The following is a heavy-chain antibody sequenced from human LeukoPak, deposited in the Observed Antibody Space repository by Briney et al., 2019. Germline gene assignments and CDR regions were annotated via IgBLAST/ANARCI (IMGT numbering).Heavy chain of an antibody. D-gene: IGHD4/OR15-4a*01. CDR3: ARRAGAYSHPYDY. CDR1: GYTVSSNS. CDR2: IYSDNT. V-gene: IGHV3-53*01. Sequence: GGSLRLSCTVSGYTVSSNSMSWVRQAPGKGLEWVSFIYSDNTHYSDSVKGRFTISRDNSKNTLYLQMNSLRAEDTAVYYCARRAGAYSHPYDYWGQGTLVTVSS. J-gene: IGHJ4*02.